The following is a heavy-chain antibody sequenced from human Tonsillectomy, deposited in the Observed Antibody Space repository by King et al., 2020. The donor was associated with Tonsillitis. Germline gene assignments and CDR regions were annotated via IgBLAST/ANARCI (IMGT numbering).Heavy chain of an antibody. CDR1: GYTFTSYD. CDR2: MNPNSGNT. V-gene: IGHV1-8*01. J-gene: IGHJ5*02. D-gene: IGHD3-3*01. Sequence: VQLVESGAEVKKPGASVKVSCKASGYTFTSYDINWVRQATGQGLEWMGWMNPNSGNTGYAQKFQGRVTMTRKTSISTAYMELSSLRSEDTAVYYWARGRYDFWSGGWFDPWGQGTLVTVSS. CDR3: ARGRYDFWSGGWFDP.